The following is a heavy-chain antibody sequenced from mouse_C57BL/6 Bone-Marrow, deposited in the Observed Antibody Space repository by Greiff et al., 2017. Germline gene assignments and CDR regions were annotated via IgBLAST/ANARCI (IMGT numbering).Heavy chain of an antibody. CDR3: AIIRGYYYAMDY. Sequence: VQLQQPGAELVKPGASVKMSCKASGYTFTSYWITWVKQRPGQGLEWIGDIYPGSGSTNYDEKFKSKATLTVDTSSSTAYMQLSSLTSEDSAVYYCAIIRGYYYAMDYWGQGTSVTVSS. CDR1: GYTFTSYW. V-gene: IGHV1-55*01. CDR2: IYPGSGST. J-gene: IGHJ4*01. D-gene: IGHD3-1*01.